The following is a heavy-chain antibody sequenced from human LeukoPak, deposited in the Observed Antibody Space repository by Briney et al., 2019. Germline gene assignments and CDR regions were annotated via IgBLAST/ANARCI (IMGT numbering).Heavy chain of an antibody. Sequence: GGSLRLSCATSGFIFSNFCMSWVRQAPGRGLEWVANIHPEENEKYHVESVKGRFTISRDNARNLLFLQMNGLRVEDTAVYYCARGDDFSGDHWGQGTLVTVSS. CDR3: ARGDDFSGDH. J-gene: IGHJ4*02. CDR1: GFIFSNFC. V-gene: IGHV3-7*04. CDR2: IHPEENEK. D-gene: IGHD1-1*01.